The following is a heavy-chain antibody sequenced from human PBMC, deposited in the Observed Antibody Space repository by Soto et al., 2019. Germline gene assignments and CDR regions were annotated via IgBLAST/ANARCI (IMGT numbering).Heavy chain of an antibody. D-gene: IGHD2-2*01. J-gene: IGHJ6*02. CDR3: ARFDRPAAEYYYYYGMDV. Sequence: ASVEVSCKASGGTFSRYSISWVLQAPGQGLEWMGGIIPIFGTANYAQKFQGRVTITADKSTSTAYMELSSLRSEDTAVYYCARFDRPAAEYYYYYGMDVWGQGTTVTVSS. CDR1: GGTFSRYS. V-gene: IGHV1-69*06. CDR2: IIPIFGTA.